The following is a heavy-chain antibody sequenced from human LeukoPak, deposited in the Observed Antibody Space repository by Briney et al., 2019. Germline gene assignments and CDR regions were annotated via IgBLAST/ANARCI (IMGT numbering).Heavy chain of an antibody. D-gene: IGHD5-24*01. V-gene: IGHV4-4*08. CDR2: ISSSGTT. CDR3: ARSRWPTTYMDV. J-gene: IGHJ6*03. CDR1: GGSISSDY. Sequence: SETLSLTCTVSGGSISSDYWSWIRQPPGKGLEWIGFISSSGTTDYNPSLKSRVIVSMDTSKNQFSLRLSSVTAADTAVYYCARSRWPTTYMDVWGKGTTVTVSS.